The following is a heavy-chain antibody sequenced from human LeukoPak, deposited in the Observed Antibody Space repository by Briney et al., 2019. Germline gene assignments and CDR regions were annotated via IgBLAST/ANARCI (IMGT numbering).Heavy chain of an antibody. CDR2: IYYSGNT. Sequence: SETLSLTCTVSGGSISSCDYYWVWIRQPPGKGLEWIGSIYYSGNTFYNPSLKSRVTISVDTAKNQFSLKLSSVTAADTAVYFCANVILDYYTSGHSPDWGQGILVTVSS. CDR1: GGSISSCDYY. D-gene: IGHD3-22*01. V-gene: IGHV4-39*01. J-gene: IGHJ4*02. CDR3: ANVILDYYTSGHSPD.